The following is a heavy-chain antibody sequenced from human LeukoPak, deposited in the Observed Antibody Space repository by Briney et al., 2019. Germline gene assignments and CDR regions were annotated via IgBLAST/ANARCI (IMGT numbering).Heavy chain of an antibody. Sequence: ASVRVSCKASGYTFTSYDINWVRQATGQGLEWMGWMNPNSGNTGYAQKFQGRVTITRNTSINTAYMELSSLRSEDTAVYYCARSEITMIVVLEYNCFDPWGQGTLFTVSS. CDR2: MNPNSGNT. V-gene: IGHV1-8*03. D-gene: IGHD3-22*01. CDR3: ARSEITMIVVLEYNCFDP. CDR1: GYTFTSYD. J-gene: IGHJ5*02.